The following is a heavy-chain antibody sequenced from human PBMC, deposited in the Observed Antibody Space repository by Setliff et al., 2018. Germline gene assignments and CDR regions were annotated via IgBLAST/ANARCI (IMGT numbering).Heavy chain of an antibody. CDR3: VKDVVGYSSTWPKRDYFDY. D-gene: IGHD6-13*01. V-gene: IGHV3-23*03. J-gene: IGHJ4*02. CDR1: GFTFSNYA. Sequence: GGSVRLSCAASGFTFSNYAMNWVRQAPGKGLEWVSVIYSDGSSTYYGDSVKGRFTISRDNSKKTLYLQMNSLRAEDTAVYYCVKDVVGYSSTWPKRDYFDYWGQGTLVTVSS. CDR2: IYSDGSST.